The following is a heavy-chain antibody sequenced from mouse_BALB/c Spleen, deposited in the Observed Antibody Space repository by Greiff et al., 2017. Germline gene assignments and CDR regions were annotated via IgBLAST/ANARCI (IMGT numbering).Heavy chain of an antibody. D-gene: IGHD1-1*01. Sequence: EVQLQESGPGLVKPSQSLSLTCSVTGYSITSGYYWNWIRQFPGNKLEWMGYISYDGSNNYNPSLKNRISITRDTSKNQFFLKLNSVTTEDTATYYCARERGILVGYFDVWGAGTTVTVSS. CDR2: ISYDGSN. J-gene: IGHJ1*01. CDR1: GYSITSGYY. V-gene: IGHV3-6*02. CDR3: ARERGILVGYFDV.